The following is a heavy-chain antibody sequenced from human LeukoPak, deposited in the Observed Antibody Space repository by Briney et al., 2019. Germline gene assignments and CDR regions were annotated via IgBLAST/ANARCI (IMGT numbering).Heavy chain of an antibody. CDR1: GFTSSSYW. V-gene: IGHV3-74*01. CDR3: ARPDGYGSSWVWCDP. J-gene: IGHJ5*02. D-gene: IGHD6-13*01. Sequence: PGGSLRFSCAAPGFTSSSYWMHWVRQAPGKGLVWVSRINSDGSSTSYADSVKGRFTISRDNDKNTLYVQMNSLRADHRAVCYCARPDGYGSSWVWCDPWGKGTLVTVSS. CDR2: INSDGSST.